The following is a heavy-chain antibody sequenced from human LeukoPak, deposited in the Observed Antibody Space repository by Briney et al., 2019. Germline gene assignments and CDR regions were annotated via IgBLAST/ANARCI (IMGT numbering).Heavy chain of an antibody. CDR2: ISPIFGTP. D-gene: IGHD5-24*01. Sequence: GASVKVSCKASGGTFSSYAISWVRQAPGQGLEWMGGISPIFGTPNYAQKFQGRVTLTADESTSTAYMELSSLRYEDTAVYYCARVGQLATIPFDAFDIWGQGTMVTVSS. V-gene: IGHV1-69*13. J-gene: IGHJ3*02. CDR3: ARVGQLATIPFDAFDI. CDR1: GGTFSSYA.